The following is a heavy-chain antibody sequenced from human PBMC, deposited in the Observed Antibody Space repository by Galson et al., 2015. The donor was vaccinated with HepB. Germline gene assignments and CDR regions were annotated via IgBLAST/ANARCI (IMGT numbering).Heavy chain of an antibody. D-gene: IGHD2-15*01. CDR1: GYTFSSFS. V-gene: IGHV1-18*01. CDR2: ISPYKGYT. CDR3: ARGAPVVVVGATQNNWFDP. Sequence: SVKVSCKASGYTFSSFSITWVRQAPGQGLEWMGWISPYKGYTDYAQKFQGRVTMTTDTSTSTAYMELRSLRSDDTAVYFCARGAPVVVVGATQNNWFDPWGQGTLVTVSS. J-gene: IGHJ5*02.